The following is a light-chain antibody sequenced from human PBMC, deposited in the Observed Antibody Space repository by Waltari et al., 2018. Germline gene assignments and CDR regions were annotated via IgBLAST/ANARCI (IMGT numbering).Light chain of an antibody. J-gene: IGKJ4*02. Sequence: GRSSQYISDYLKWYQQKTGKAPKLLISAASSLQSGVPSRFSGSGSGTVFTLTISNLQPEDFATYYCQQSKNAPLTFGGGTRVEI. CDR2: AAS. CDR3: QQSKNAPLT. V-gene: IGKV1-39*01. CDR1: QYISDY.